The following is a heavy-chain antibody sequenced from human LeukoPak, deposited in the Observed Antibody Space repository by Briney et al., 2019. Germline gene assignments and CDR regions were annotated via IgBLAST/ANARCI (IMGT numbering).Heavy chain of an antibody. D-gene: IGHD3-9*01. Sequence: ASVKVSCKASGYTFTSYGISWVRQAPGQGLEWMGWISAYNGNTNYAQKLQGRVTMTTDTSTSTAYMELRSLRSDDTAVYFRAKEANEILTGYEYYFDYWGQGTLVTVSS. CDR1: GYTFTSYG. J-gene: IGHJ4*02. CDR2: ISAYNGNT. V-gene: IGHV1-18*01. CDR3: AKEANEILTGYEYYFDY.